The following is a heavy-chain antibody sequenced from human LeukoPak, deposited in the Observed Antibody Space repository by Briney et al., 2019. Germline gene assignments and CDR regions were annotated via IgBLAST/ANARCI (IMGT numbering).Heavy chain of an antibody. CDR1: GFTFSSYA. J-gene: IGHJ4*02. Sequence: PGGSLRLSCAASGFTFSSYAMTWVRQAPGKGLEWVSAISDSGGNTYYADSVKGRFTISRDNSKNTLFLQMNSLRAEDTAIYYCAKDSGSFDYWGQGTLVTVSS. CDR2: ISDSGGNT. CDR3: AKDSGSFDY. V-gene: IGHV3-23*01.